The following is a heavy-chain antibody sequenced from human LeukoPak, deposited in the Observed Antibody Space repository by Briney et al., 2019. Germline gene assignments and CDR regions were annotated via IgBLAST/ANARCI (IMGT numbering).Heavy chain of an antibody. V-gene: IGHV3-23*01. CDR1: GFSFGNYA. Sequence: PGGSLRLSCAASGFSFGNYAMSWVRQAPGKGLEWVSGLSGNGGAIAYADSVKGRFTISRDNSRNMVYLQMNSLRVEDTAVYYCAKGPSVILPRYFDNWGQGTLVTVSS. CDR3: AKGPSVILPRYFDN. J-gene: IGHJ4*02. CDR2: LSGNGGAI. D-gene: IGHD2-15*01.